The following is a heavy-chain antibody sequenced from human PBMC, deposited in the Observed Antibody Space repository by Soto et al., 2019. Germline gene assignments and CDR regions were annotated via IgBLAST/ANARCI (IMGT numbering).Heavy chain of an antibody. Sequence: QVQLVQSGAEVKKPGASVKVSCKASGYTFTRSGISWVRQAPGQGLEWMGWISTYNGDTNYAQTFQGRVTMTTDTSTSTVHMEVRSLRSDDTAVYYCAREVVAHYYYYGMDVWGQGTPVTVS. J-gene: IGHJ6*02. V-gene: IGHV1-18*01. CDR1: GYTFTRSG. D-gene: IGHD5-12*01. CDR3: AREVVAHYYYYGMDV. CDR2: ISTYNGDT.